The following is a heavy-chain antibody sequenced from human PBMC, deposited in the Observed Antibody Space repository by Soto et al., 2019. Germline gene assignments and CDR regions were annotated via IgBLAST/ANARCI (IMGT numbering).Heavy chain of an antibody. J-gene: IGHJ6*02. Sequence: HVQLVQSGAEVKKPGASVKVSCKASGYTFITYGISWVRQAPGQGLEWMGWISSHNGNTNYAQKLQDRVTMTTDTPTTPAYMELRSLRSDDTAVYYCARDRPTSSIRARDYYYAMDVWGQGTTVTVSS. CDR2: ISSHNGNT. V-gene: IGHV1-18*01. CDR3: ARDRPTSSIRARDYYYAMDV. D-gene: IGHD6-6*01. CDR1: GYTFITYG.